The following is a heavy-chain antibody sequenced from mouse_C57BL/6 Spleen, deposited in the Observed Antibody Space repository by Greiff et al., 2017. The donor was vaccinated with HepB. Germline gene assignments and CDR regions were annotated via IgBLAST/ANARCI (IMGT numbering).Heavy chain of an antibody. D-gene: IGHD2-3*01. CDR3: AREADYDGYYGGVYYAMDY. CDR2: IYPGDGVT. J-gene: IGHJ4*01. V-gene: IGHV1-80*01. CDR1: GYAFSSYW. Sequence: VQLQQSGAELVKPGASVKISCKASGYAFSSYWMNWVKQRPGKGLEWIGQIYPGDGVTNYNGKFKGKATLTADNSSSTAYMQLSSLTSEDSAVYFCAREADYDGYYGGVYYAMDYWGQGTSVTVSS.